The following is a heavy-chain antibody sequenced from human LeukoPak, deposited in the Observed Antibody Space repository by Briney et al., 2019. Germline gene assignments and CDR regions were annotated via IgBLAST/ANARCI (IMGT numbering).Heavy chain of an antibody. CDR1: GFTFSNAW. D-gene: IGHD3-22*01. CDR3: TTIFHNHYDISGFYLHAFDI. J-gene: IGHJ3*02. V-gene: IGHV3-15*01. CDR2: IKSKTDGGTR. Sequence: GGSLRLSCAASGFTFSNAWMSWVRQAPGKGLEWVGRIKSKTDGGTRDYAAPLKGRFTISRDDSRNTLYLEMNSLKTEDTGIYYCTTIFHNHYDISGFYLHAFDIWGQGTMVTVSS.